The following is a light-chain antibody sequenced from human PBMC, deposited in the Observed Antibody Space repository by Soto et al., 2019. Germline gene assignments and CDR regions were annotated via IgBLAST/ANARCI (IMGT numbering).Light chain of an antibody. CDR2: DVT. CDR3: SSYTTSNTRQIV. V-gene: IGLV2-14*03. CDR1: SSDVGGYNY. J-gene: IGLJ1*01. Sequence: QSVLTQPASGSGYPGQSITISCTGTSSDVGGYNYVSWYQHHPCKAPKLIIYDVTNRPSGVSNPFSGSKSGNTASLTISGLQPEDEPDYYCSSYTTSNTRQIVFGTGTKLTVL.